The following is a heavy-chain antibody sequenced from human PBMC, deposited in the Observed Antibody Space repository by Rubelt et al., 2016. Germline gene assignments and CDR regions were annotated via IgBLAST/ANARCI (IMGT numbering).Heavy chain of an antibody. CDR2: IIPILGME. Sequence: QVQLVQSGAEVKKPGSSVKVSCKASGGTFSSYAISWVRQAPGQGLEWMGRIIPILGMENYSQKFQGRVTITADKSTSTASMELRSLRSDDTAVYYCARDRGGYYFDYWGQGTLVTVSS. D-gene: IGHD2-15*01. V-gene: IGHV1-69*04. CDR1: GGTFSSYA. J-gene: IGHJ4*02. CDR3: ARDRGGYYFDY.